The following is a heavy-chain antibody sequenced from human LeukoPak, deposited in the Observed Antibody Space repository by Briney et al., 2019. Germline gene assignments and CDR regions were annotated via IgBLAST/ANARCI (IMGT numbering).Heavy chain of an antibody. Sequence: GGSLRLSCAASRFTFSNAWMSWVRQAPGKGLEWVGRIKSKTDGGTTDYAAPVKGRFIVSRDDSKNTPYLQMNSLRTEDTAVYFCTKDIGYFDYWGQGSLVTVSS. CDR2: IKSKTDGGTT. CDR1: RFTFSNAW. J-gene: IGHJ4*02. V-gene: IGHV3-15*01. CDR3: TKDIGYFDY.